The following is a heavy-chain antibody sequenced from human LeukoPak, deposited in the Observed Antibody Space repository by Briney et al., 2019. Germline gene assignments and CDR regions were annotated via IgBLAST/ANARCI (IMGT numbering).Heavy chain of an antibody. CDR1: GYTFTSYG. D-gene: IGHD3-10*01. V-gene: IGHV1-18*01. J-gene: IGHJ4*02. CDR3: ARVALDYYGSVLDY. CDR2: ISAYNGNT. Sequence: ASVKVSCKASGYTFTSYGISWVRQAPGQGLEWMGWISAYNGNTNYAQKFQGRVTMTTDTSTSTAYMELRSLRSDDTAVYYCARVALDYYGSVLDYWGQGTLVTVSS.